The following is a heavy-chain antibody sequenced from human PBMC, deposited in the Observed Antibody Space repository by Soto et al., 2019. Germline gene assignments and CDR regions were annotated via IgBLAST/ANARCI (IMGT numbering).Heavy chain of an antibody. Sequence: EVQLVESGGGLVQPGGSLRLSCAASGFTFSTYWMHWVRQAPGKGLVWVSRINSDGSSTTYADSVKGRVTISRDNAKNTLYLKMNCLRAENTPMYSGQRPRGGNIFFNTGAQGTMVPVSS. D-gene: IGHD3-9*01. CDR2: INSDGSST. V-gene: IGHV3-74*01. CDR3: QRPRGGNIFFNT. CDR1: GFTFSTYW. J-gene: IGHJ3*02.